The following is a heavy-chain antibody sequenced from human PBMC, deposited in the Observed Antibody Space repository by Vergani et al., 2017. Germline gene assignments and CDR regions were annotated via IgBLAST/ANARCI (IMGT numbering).Heavy chain of an antibody. CDR1: GGSISSYY. Sequence: QVQLQESGPGLVKPSETLSLTCTVSGGSISSYYWSWIRQPPGKGLAWIGYIYYSGSTNYNPSLKSRVTISVDTSKNQFSLKLSSVTAADTAVYYCARGDGSSDNWFDPWGQGTLVTVSS. D-gene: IGHD6-13*01. CDR2: IYYSGST. J-gene: IGHJ5*02. CDR3: ARGDGSSDNWFDP. V-gene: IGHV4-59*01.